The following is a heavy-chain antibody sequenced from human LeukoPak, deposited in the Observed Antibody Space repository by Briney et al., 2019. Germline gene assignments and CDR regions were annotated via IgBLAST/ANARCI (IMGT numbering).Heavy chain of an antibody. CDR3: ASSSIAVAGTWYFDY. Sequence: NPSETLSLTCTVSGGSISSYYWSWIRQPPGKGLEWIGYIYYSGSTNYNPSLKSRVTISVDTSKNQFSLKLSSVTAADTAVYYCASSSIAVAGTWYFDYWGQGTLVTVSS. CDR2: IYYSGST. D-gene: IGHD6-19*01. CDR1: GGSISSYY. J-gene: IGHJ4*02. V-gene: IGHV4-59*01.